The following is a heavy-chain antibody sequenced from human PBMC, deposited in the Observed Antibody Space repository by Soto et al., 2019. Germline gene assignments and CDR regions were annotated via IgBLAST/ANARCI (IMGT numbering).Heavy chain of an antibody. CDR2: IIPIFGTA. CDR1: GGTFSSYA. CDR3: ATDQKTYYDFWSPFDP. D-gene: IGHD3-3*01. J-gene: IGHJ5*02. Sequence: SVKVSCKASGGTFSSYAISWVRQAPGQGLEWMGGIIPIFGTANYAQKFQGRVTITADESTSTAYMELSSLRSEDTAVYYCATDQKTYYDFWSPFDPWGQGTLVTVSS. V-gene: IGHV1-69*13.